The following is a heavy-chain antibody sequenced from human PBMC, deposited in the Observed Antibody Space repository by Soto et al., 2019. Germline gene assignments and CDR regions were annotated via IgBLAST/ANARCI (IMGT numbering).Heavy chain of an antibody. V-gene: IGHV4-39*01. CDR2: IYYTGTT. J-gene: IGHJ6*03. CDR1: GGSISSGNYV. D-gene: IGHD2-15*01. CDR3: ARQRINYYYMDV. Sequence: SETLSLTCTVSGGSISSGNYVWAWIRQSPGKGLEWIGRIYYTGTTYYNPSLKSRVAISVDTSTSQFSLKLSSVTAADTAVYYCARQRINYYYMDVWGKGTTVIVSS.